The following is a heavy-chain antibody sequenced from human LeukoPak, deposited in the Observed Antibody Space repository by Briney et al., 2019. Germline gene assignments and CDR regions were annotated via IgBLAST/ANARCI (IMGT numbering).Heavy chain of an antibody. CDR1: GFTFDDYA. Sequence: PGGSLRLSCAASGFTFDDYAMHWVCQAPGKGLEWVSLISWDGGTTYYSDSVKGRFTISRDKSKKSLYLQMNSLRTEDSALYYCAKDRVEYSSSSSNFDSWGQGTLVTVSS. V-gene: IGHV3-43D*03. J-gene: IGHJ4*02. CDR3: AKDRVEYSSSSSNFDS. CDR2: ISWDGGTT. D-gene: IGHD6-6*01.